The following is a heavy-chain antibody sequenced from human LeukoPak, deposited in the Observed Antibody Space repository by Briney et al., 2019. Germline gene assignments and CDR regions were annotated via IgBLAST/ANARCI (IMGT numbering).Heavy chain of an antibody. Sequence: VGSLRLSCEFSGIIFSTYAMNWVRQAPGKGLEWISYISGSSSGSTSITQYADSVKGRFTISRDNAKNSLHLQMDSLSAEDTAVYYCARDFWSGYYTEDWGQGALVIVSS. J-gene: IGHJ4*02. CDR3: ARDFWSGYYTED. CDR2: ISGSSSGSTSIT. CDR1: GIIFSTYA. D-gene: IGHD3-3*01. V-gene: IGHV3-48*04.